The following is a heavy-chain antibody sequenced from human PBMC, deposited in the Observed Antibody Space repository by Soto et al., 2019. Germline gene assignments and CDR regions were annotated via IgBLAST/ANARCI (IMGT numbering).Heavy chain of an antibody. CDR3: ARVTGNCYGSGPLDY. V-gene: IGHV3-21*01. CDR1: GFSLINYN. J-gene: IGHJ4*02. CDR2: ISSSSSYI. D-gene: IGHD3-10*01. Sequence: EVQLVESGGGLVKPGGSLRLSCAASGFSLINYNMNWVRQAPGKGLEWVSSISSSSSYIHYADSVEGRFTISRDNTKNSLYLQMNSLRAEDTAVYYCARVTGNCYGSGPLDYWGQGTLVTVSS.